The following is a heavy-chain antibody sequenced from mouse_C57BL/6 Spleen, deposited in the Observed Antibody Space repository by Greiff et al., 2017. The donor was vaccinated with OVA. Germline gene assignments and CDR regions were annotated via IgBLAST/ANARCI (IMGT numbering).Heavy chain of an antibody. V-gene: IGHV2-2*01. Sequence: VQLQQSGPGLVQPSQSLSITCTVSGFSLTSYGVHWVRQSPGKGLEWLGVIWSGGSTDYNAAFIYRLSISKDNSKSQVFFKINSLQADDTAIYYCARNYRARDAMDYWGQGTSVTVSS. CDR2: IWSGGST. D-gene: IGHD2-14*01. CDR3: ARNYRARDAMDY. CDR1: GFSLTSYG. J-gene: IGHJ4*01.